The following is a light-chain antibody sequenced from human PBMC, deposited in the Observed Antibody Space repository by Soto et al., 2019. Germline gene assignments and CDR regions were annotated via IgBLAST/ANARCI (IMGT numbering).Light chain of an antibody. CDR3: QQRADWPIT. V-gene: IGKV3-11*01. CDR1: QSVNDKY. CDR2: DAS. J-gene: IGKJ5*01. Sequence: EIVLTQSPGTLSLSPGERATLSCRASQSVNDKYLAWYQQKPGQAPRLLIYDASNRATGIPARFSGSGSGTDFTLTISSLEPDDFAVYYCQQRADWPITFGQGTRLEIK.